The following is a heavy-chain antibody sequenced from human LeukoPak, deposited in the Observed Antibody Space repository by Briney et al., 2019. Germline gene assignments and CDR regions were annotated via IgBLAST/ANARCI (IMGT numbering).Heavy chain of an antibody. CDR3: AREGDDYEIDY. Sequence: PSETLSLTCTVSGGFISTYYWSWFRQPPGKGLEWIGYIYYSGRTNYNPSLKSRVTISLDTSKKQFSLKVSSVTAAETAVYYCAREGDDYEIDYWGQGTLVTVSS. D-gene: IGHD5-24*01. CDR1: GGFISTYY. J-gene: IGHJ4*02. V-gene: IGHV4-59*01. CDR2: IYYSGRT.